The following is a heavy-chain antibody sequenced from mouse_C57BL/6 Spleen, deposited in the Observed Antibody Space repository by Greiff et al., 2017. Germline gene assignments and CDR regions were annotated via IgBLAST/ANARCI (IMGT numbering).Heavy chain of an antibody. CDR1: GYTFTGYW. V-gene: IGHV1-9*01. Sequence: VKLMESGAELMKPGASVKLSCKATGYTFTGYWIEWVKQRPGHGLEWIGAILPGSGSTNYNEKFKGKATFTADTSSNPAYMQLSSLTTEDSAIYYCARRPAYYSNYGFAYWGQGTLVTVSA. CDR3: ARRPAYYSNYGFAY. J-gene: IGHJ3*01. D-gene: IGHD2-5*01. CDR2: ILPGSGST.